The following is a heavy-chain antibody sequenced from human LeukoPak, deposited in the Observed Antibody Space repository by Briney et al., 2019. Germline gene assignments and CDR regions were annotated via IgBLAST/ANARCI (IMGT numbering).Heavy chain of an antibody. J-gene: IGHJ5*02. CDR3: ARDAATRFDP. CDR1: GGTFSSYA. D-gene: IGHD1-26*01. V-gene: IGHV1-69*05. CDR2: IIPIFGTA. Sequence: GASVKVSCKASGGTFSSYAISWMRQAPGQGLEWMGGIIPIFGTANYAQKFQGRVTITTDESTSTAYMELSSLRSEDTAVYYCARDAATRFDPWGQGTLVTVSS.